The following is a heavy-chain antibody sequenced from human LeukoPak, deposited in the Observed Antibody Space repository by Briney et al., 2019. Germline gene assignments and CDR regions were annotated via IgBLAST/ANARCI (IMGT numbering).Heavy chain of an antibody. V-gene: IGHV3-48*04. Sequence: GGSLRLSCAASGLTVSNAWMSWVRQAPGKGLEWVSYISSSSSTIYYADSVKGRFTISRDNAKYSLYLQMNSLRAEDTAVYYCAELGITMIGGVWGKGTTVTISS. D-gene: IGHD3-10*02. CDR1: GLTVSNAW. CDR2: ISSSSSTI. J-gene: IGHJ6*04. CDR3: AELGITMIGGV.